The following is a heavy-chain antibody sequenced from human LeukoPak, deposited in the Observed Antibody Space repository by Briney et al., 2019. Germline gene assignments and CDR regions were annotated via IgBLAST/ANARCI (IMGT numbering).Heavy chain of an antibody. CDR1: GYTFTNYW. D-gene: IGHD1-26*01. J-gene: IGHJ4*02. CDR2: IDPSDSYT. CDR3: ARPPRGGTVGGCDY. Sequence: GESLKISCEGSGYTFTNYWINWVRQMPGKGLEWMGRIDPSDSYTNYSPSFQGLVTISVDKSINTAYLQWSSLKASDSAMYYCARPPRGGTVGGCDYWGQGTLVSVSS. V-gene: IGHV5-10-1*01.